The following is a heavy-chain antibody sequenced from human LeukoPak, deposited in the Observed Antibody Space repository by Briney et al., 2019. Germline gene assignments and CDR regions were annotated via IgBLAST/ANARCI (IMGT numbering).Heavy chain of an antibody. D-gene: IGHD1-1*01. J-gene: IGHJ4*02. CDR1: GFFISLGYY. CDR2: IHPSGTT. Sequence: SETLSLTCDVSGFFISLGYYWVWIRQPAGQGLEWIGSIHPSGTTFYNSSLNSRITMTIDAPKNQFSLRLSLVTAVDTAVYFCATERERRITDWGQGTLVTVSS. V-gene: IGHV4-38-2*02. CDR3: ATERERRITD.